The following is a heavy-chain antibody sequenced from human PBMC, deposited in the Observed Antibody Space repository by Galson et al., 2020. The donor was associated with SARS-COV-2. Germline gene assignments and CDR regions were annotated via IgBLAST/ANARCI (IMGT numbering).Heavy chain of an antibody. D-gene: IGHD5-12*01. CDR2: FDPEDGET. CDR1: GYTLTELS. CDR3: AKGAFGGYSGYDFQFLVY. J-gene: IGHJ4*02. V-gene: IGHV1-24*01. Sequence: ASVKVSCKVSGYTLTELSMHWVRQAPGKGLEWMGGFDPEDGETIYAQKFQGRVTMTEDTSTDTAYMELSSLRSEDTALYYCAKGAFGGYSGYDFQFLVYWGQGTLVTVSS.